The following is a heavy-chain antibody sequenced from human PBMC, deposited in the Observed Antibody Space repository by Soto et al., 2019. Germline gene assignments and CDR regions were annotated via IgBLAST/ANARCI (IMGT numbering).Heavy chain of an antibody. D-gene: IGHD2-2*01. J-gene: IGHJ6*03. CDR1: GGSISSSSYY. V-gene: IGHV4-39*01. CDR2: IYYSGST. Sequence: SETLSLTCTVSGGSISSSSYYWGWIRQPPGKGLEWIGSIYYSGSTYYNPSLKSRVTISVDTSKNQFSLKLSSVTAADTAVYYCARLSCSSTSCYAFGSAYYYYMDFWGKGTTVTVSS. CDR3: ARLSCSSTSCYAFGSAYYYYMDF.